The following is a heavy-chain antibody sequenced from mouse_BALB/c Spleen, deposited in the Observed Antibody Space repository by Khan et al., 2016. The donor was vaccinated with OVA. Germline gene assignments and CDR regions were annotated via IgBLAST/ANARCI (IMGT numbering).Heavy chain of an antibody. V-gene: IGHV3-2*02. Sequence: EVELVESGPGLVKPSQSLSLTCTVTGYSITSGYGWNWIRQFPGNKLEWMGYISYSGSTNYNPSFKSRTSITRDTSKNQSFLQLNSVTTEDTATYYCARTARIKYWGQGTTLTVSS. D-gene: IGHD1-2*01. CDR2: ISYSGST. J-gene: IGHJ2*01. CDR3: ARTARIKY. CDR1: GYSITSGYG.